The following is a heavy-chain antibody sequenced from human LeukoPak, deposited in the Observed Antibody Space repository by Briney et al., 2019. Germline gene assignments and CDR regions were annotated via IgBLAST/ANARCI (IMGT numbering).Heavy chain of an antibody. Sequence: SETLSLTCAVYGGSFSGYYWSWIRQPPGKGLEWIGYIYYSGSTYYNPSLKSRVTISLDTSKNQFSLKLSSVTAADTAVYYCARVPMIRYYFDYWGQGTLVTVSS. CDR3: ARVPMIRYYFDY. J-gene: IGHJ4*02. D-gene: IGHD3-22*01. CDR1: GGSFSGYY. V-gene: IGHV4-30-4*01. CDR2: IYYSGST.